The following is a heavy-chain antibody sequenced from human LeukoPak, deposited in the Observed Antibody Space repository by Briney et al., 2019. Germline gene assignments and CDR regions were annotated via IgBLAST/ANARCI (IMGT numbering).Heavy chain of an antibody. CDR1: GFTFSSYG. Sequence: GRSLRLSCAASGFTFSSYGMHWVRQAPGKGLEWVAVISYDGSNKYYADSVKGRFTISRDNSKNTLYLQMNSLRAEDTAVYYCAKLTTVKWGDAFDIWGQGTMVTVSS. D-gene: IGHD4-17*01. CDR2: ISYDGSNK. J-gene: IGHJ3*02. CDR3: AKLTTVKWGDAFDI. V-gene: IGHV3-30*18.